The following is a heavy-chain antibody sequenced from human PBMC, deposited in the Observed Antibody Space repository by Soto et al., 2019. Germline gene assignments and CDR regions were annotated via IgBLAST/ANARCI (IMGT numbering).Heavy chain of an antibody. CDR3: ARVPVLLWFGELLHWFDP. CDR2: IYYSGST. Sequence: SETLSLTCTVSGGSISSYYWSWIRQPPGKGLEWIGYIYYSGSTNYNPSLKSRVTISVDTSKNQFSLKLSSVTAADTAVYYCARVPVLLWFGELLHWFDPWGQGTLVTVSS. CDR1: GGSISSYY. D-gene: IGHD3-10*01. J-gene: IGHJ5*02. V-gene: IGHV4-59*01.